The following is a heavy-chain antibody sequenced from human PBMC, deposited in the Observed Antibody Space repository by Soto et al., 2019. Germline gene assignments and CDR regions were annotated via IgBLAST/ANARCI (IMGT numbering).Heavy chain of an antibody. CDR1: GYPLSVYY. CDR3: AALPITADMRYYYGMDV. Sequence: XPLNGACKAAGYPLSVYYMDWGRQSPGQGLEWMGWINPNSGGTNYAQKFQGRVTMTRDTSISTAYMELSRLRSDDTAVYYCAALPITADMRYYYGMDVWGQATTVTVSS. D-gene: IGHD2-2*01. V-gene: IGHV1-2*02. CDR2: INPNSGGT. J-gene: IGHJ6*02.